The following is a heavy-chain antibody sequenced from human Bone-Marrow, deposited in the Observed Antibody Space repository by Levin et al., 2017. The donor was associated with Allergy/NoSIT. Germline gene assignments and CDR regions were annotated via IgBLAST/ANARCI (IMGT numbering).Heavy chain of an antibody. CDR1: GGAFNSYA. CDR2: IIPIFRTT. D-gene: IGHD2-15*01. J-gene: IGHJ3*02. V-gene: IGHV1-69*13. Sequence: GASVKVSCKASGGAFNSYAIAWVRQAPGQGLEWMGAIIPIFRTTNYAEKFQGRVTISADESTTTASMELSSLRFEDTAVYYCAKLKEDVVAAIPHNDAFDIWGQGTMVTVSS. CDR3: AKLKEDVVAAIPHNDAFDI.